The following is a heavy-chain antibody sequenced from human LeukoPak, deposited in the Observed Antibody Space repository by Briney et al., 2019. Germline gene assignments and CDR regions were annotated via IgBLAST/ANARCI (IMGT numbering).Heavy chain of an antibody. CDR2: INPSGGST. CDR3: ARDRGYYGSGSYYRGSTPWFDP. CDR1: GYTFTSYY. Sequence: AASVKVSCKASGYTFTSYYMHWVRQAPGQGLEWMGIINPSGGSTSYAQKFQGRVTMTRDTSTSTVYMELSSLRSEDTAVYYCARDRGYYGSGSYYRGSTPWFDPWGQGTLVTVSS. D-gene: IGHD3-10*01. V-gene: IGHV1-46*01. J-gene: IGHJ5*02.